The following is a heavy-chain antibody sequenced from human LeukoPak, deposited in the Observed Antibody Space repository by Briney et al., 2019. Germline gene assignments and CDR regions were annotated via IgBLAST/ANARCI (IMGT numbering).Heavy chain of an antibody. CDR3: ARGRYCSSTSCPTKSGGMDV. V-gene: IGHV4-34*01. Sequence: SETLSLTCAVYGGSFSGYYWSWLRQPPGKGLEWIGEINHSGSTNYNPSLKSRVTISVDTSKNQFSLKLSSVTAADTAVYYCARGRYCSSTSCPTKSGGMDVWGKGTTVTVSS. CDR2: INHSGST. CDR1: GGSFSGYY. J-gene: IGHJ6*04. D-gene: IGHD2-2*01.